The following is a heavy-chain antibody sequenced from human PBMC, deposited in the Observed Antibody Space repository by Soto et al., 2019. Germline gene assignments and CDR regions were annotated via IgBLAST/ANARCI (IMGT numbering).Heavy chain of an antibody. J-gene: IGHJ4*02. CDR2: IYWDDDK. CDR3: AHSIPPRIFSY. Sequence: QITLKESGPTLVKPTQTLTLTCTFSGFSLTSSGVGVGWVRQPPGKALEWLALIYWDDDKRYSPSLKSRLTITKDTSKSQVVLTMTNMDPVDTGTYYCAHSIPPRIFSYWGQGTLVTVSS. CDR1: GFSLTSSGVG. V-gene: IGHV2-5*02. D-gene: IGHD3-3*01.